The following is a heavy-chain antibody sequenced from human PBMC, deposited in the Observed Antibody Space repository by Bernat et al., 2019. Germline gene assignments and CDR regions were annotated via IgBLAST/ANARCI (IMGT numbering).Heavy chain of an antibody. V-gene: IGHV3-23*04. D-gene: IGHD3-10*01. CDR2: ISGSGGST. CDR3: AKRKRLWFETGGY. CDR1: GVTFSSYA. Sequence: VRRVEAGGGLVQPGGSLRLSGAASGVTFSSYAMSWVRQAPGKGLEWVSAISGSGGSTYSADSVKGRFTISRDNSKNTLYLQMNSLRAEDTAVYYCAKRKRLWFETGGYWGQGTLVTVSS. J-gene: IGHJ4*02.